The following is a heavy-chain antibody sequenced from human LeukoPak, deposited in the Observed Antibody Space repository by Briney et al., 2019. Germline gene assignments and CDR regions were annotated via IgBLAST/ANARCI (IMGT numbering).Heavy chain of an antibody. D-gene: IGHD4-17*01. CDR3: ASGYGDYNILLGAFDI. J-gene: IGHJ3*02. CDR2: IIPILGIA. Sequence: ASVKVSCKASGGTFSSYAISWVRQAPGQGLEWMGRIIPILGIANYAQKFQGRVTITADKSTSTAYMELSSLRSEDTAVYYCASGYGDYNILLGAFDIWGQGTMVTVSS. V-gene: IGHV1-69*04. CDR1: GGTFSSYA.